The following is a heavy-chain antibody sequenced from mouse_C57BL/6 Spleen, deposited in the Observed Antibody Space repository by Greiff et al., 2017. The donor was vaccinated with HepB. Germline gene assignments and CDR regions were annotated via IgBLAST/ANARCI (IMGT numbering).Heavy chain of an antibody. D-gene: IGHD4-1*01. CDR3: ARTTGRRAMDY. Sequence: VQLQQSGAELVMPGASVKLSCKASGYTFTSYWMHWVKQRPGQGLEWIGEIDPSDSYTNYNQKFKGKSTLTVDKSSSTAYMQLSSLTSEDSAVYYCARTTGRRAMDYWGQGTSVTVSS. CDR2: IDPSDSYT. CDR1: GYTFTSYW. J-gene: IGHJ4*01. V-gene: IGHV1-69*01.